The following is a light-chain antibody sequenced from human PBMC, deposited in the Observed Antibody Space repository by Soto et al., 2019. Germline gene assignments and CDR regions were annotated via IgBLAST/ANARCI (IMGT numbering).Light chain of an antibody. Sequence: EIVLTQSPGTLSLSPGERATLSCRASQSVSSSYLAGYQQKPGQAPRLLIYGASSRATGIPDRFSGSGSGTDFTLTISRLEPEDFAEYYCQQYGSSPSFGGGTKVEIK. CDR3: QQYGSSPS. CDR1: QSVSSSY. J-gene: IGKJ4*02. V-gene: IGKV3-20*01. CDR2: GAS.